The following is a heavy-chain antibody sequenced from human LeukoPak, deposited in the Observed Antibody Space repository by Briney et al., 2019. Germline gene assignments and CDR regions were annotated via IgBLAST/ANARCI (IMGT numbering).Heavy chain of an antibody. V-gene: IGHV3-33*01. CDR1: GFTFSSYG. D-gene: IGHD3-22*01. J-gene: IGHJ6*02. CDR3: ARDKPLYYYDSSGYYYGMDV. Sequence: GGSLRLSCAASGFTFSSYGMHWVRQAPGKGLEWVAVIWYDGSNKYYADSVKGRFTISRDNSKNTLYLQMNSLRAEDTAVYYCARDKPLYYYDSSGYYYGMDVWGQGTTVTVSS. CDR2: IWYDGSNK.